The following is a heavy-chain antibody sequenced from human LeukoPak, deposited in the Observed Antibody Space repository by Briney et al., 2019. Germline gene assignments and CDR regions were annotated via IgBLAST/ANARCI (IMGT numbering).Heavy chain of an antibody. CDR2: ISVYNGNT. D-gene: IGHD3-22*01. CDR1: GYSFTTYG. J-gene: IGHJ4*02. Sequence: WASVKVSCKASGYSFTTYGISWLRQAPGHGLERIAWISVYNGNTNYADKVRGRVLVTTDISATTAYLELKSLRYDDTGVYYCAKMDSDSSGFFSNWGQGTPVTVSS. V-gene: IGHV1-18*01. CDR3: AKMDSDSSGFFSN.